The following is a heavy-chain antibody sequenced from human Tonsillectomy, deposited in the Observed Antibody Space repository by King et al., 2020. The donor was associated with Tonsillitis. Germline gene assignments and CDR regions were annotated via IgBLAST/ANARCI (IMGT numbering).Heavy chain of an antibody. CDR3: ARDGSMVRGVSNPYFDY. CDR1: GGSISSGDYY. V-gene: IGHV4-30-4*01. D-gene: IGHD3-10*01. J-gene: IGHJ4*02. CDR2: IYYNGST. Sequence: VQLQESGPGLVKPSQTLSLTCTVSGGSISSGDYYWSWIRQPPGKGLEWIGYIYYNGSTYYNPSLKSRVTISVDPSKNQFSLKLSSVTAADPAVYYCARDGSMVRGVSNPYFDYWGQGTLVTVSS.